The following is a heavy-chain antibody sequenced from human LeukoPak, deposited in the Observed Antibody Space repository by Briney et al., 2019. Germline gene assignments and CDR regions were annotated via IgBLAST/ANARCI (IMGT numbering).Heavy chain of an antibody. V-gene: IGHV3-64D*06. J-gene: IGHJ4*02. CDR1: GFTFSSYA. CDR2: ISSNGGST. Sequence: GGSLRLSCSASGFTFSSYAMHWVRQAPGKGLECVSAISSNGGSTYYADSVKGRFTISRDNSKNTLYLQMSSLRAEDTAVYYCARNENQQLAFDYWGQGTLVTVSS. CDR3: ARNENQQLAFDY. D-gene: IGHD6-13*01.